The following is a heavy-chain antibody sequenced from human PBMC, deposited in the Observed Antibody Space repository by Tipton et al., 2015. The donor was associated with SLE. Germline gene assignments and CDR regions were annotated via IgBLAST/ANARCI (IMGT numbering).Heavy chain of an antibody. CDR2: VYYSGST. V-gene: IGHV4-59*12. Sequence: TLSLTCTVSGGSISSYYWSWIRQPPGKGLEWIGYVYYSGSTNCNPSLKSRVTISVDTSKNQFSLKLSSVTAADTAVYYCARRDCSYSTCPWYFDLWGRGTLVSVSS. CDR1: GGSISSYY. D-gene: IGHD2-15*01. CDR3: ARRDCSYSTCPWYFDL. J-gene: IGHJ2*01.